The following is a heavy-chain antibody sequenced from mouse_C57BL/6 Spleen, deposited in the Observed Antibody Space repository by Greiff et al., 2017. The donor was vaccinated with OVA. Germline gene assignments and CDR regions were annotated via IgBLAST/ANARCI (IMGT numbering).Heavy chain of an antibody. CDR3: ASGYYCDYGYAMDD. V-gene: IGHV14-2*01. J-gene: IGHJ4*01. CDR2: IDPEDGDT. Sequence: VQLQQSGAELVKPGASVKMSCTASGYKFNDYYMHWVKQRTEQGLEWIGRIDPEDGDTNYAPKFQGKATITADTSSNTAYLQLSSLTSEDTAVSYDASGYYCDYGYAMDDWGPGTSVTVSS. CDR1: GYKFNDYY. D-gene: IGHD2-13*01.